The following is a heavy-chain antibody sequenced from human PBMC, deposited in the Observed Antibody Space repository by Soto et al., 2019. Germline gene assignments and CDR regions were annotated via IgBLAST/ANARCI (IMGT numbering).Heavy chain of an antibody. CDR2: INHSGST. J-gene: IGHJ5*02. Sequence: SETLSLTCAVYGGSFSGYYWSWIRQPPGKGLEWIGEINHSGSTNYNPSLKSRITINPDTSKNQFSLQLNSVTPEDTAVYYCARTLFGYSSSSVDPWGQGTLVTVSS. V-gene: IGHV4-34*01. CDR1: GGSFSGYY. D-gene: IGHD6-13*01. CDR3: ARTLFGYSSSSVDP.